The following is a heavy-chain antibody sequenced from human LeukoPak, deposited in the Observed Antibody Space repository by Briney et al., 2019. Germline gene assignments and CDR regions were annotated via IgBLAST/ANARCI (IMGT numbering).Heavy chain of an antibody. D-gene: IGHD3-22*01. V-gene: IGHV4-61*02. Sequence: SETLSLTCTVSGGSISSSSYYWSWIRQPAGKGLEWIGRIHTSGSTNYNPSLKSRVTISVDTSKNQFSLKLSSVTAADTAVYYCARNYYDRDDAFDIWGQGTMVTVSS. J-gene: IGHJ3*02. CDR2: IHTSGST. CDR1: GGSISSSSYY. CDR3: ARNYYDRDDAFDI.